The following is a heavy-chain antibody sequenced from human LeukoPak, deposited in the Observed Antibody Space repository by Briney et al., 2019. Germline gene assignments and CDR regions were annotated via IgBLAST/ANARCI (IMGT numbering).Heavy chain of an antibody. Sequence: GGSLRHSRAASRFTSSRYTMHGVRQAPGKGLEWVAVISYEGSNKYKAHSVKGGSTTSRDNPKNTLYLQRKSQTAEDTAVYDCAGEWLRLRGFDYWGQGTLVTVSS. CDR3: AGEWLRLRGFDY. V-gene: IGHV3-30*04. CDR1: RFTSSRYT. CDR2: ISYEGSNK. J-gene: IGHJ4*02. D-gene: IGHD5-12*01.